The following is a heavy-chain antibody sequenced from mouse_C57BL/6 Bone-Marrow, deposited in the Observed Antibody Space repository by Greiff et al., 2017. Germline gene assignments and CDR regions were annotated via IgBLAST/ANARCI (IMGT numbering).Heavy chain of an antibody. J-gene: IGHJ3*01. V-gene: IGHV1-72*01. CDR2: IAPNSGGT. CDR3: ARDGQLRVRAWFAY. CDR1: GYPFTSYW. Sequence: QVQLQQPGAELVKTGASVKLSCKASGYPFTSYWMHWVKQRPGRGLEWIGRIAPNSGGTKYNEQFTSKATLTVDKPSSTAVMRLSSLSAEDSAVYYCARDGQLRVRAWFAYWGQGTLGTVSA. D-gene: IGHD3-2*02.